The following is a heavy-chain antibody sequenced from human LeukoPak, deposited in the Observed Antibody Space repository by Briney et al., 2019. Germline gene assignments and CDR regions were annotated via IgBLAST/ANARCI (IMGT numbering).Heavy chain of an antibody. V-gene: IGHV4-59*01. CDR2: ISYSGST. D-gene: IGHD1-1*01. J-gene: IGHJ5*02. CDR3: AREGTAGTNLNWFDP. CDR1: GGSISSYY. Sequence: SETLSLTCTVSGGSISSYYWSWVRQPPGKGLEWIGYISYSGSTNFNPSLKSRVTISVDTSKNQYSLKLSSVTAADTAVYYCAREGTAGTNLNWFDPWGQGTLVTVSS.